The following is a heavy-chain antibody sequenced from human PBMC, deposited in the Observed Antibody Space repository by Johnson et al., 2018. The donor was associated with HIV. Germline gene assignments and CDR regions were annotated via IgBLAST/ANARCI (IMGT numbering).Heavy chain of an antibody. Sequence: QVQLVESGGGVVQPGGSLRLSCAASGFTFSSYGMHWVRQAPGKGLEWVAFIRYDGSNKYYADSVKGRFTISRDNSKNTLYLQMISLRAEDTAVYYCAKLHCAGGVCDYDILYDAFDVWGQGTVVTVSS. J-gene: IGHJ3*01. CDR3: AKLHCAGGVCDYDILYDAFDV. CDR2: IRYDGSNK. D-gene: IGHD2-8*02. CDR1: GFTFSSYG. V-gene: IGHV3-30*02.